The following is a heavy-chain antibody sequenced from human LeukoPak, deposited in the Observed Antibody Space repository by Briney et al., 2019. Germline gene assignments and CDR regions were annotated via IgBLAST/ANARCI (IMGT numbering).Heavy chain of an antibody. J-gene: IGHJ4*02. CDR2: ISYDGSNK. D-gene: IGHD3-16*01. CDR3: ARDPPSRGTRYFDY. V-gene: IGHV3-30*04. Sequence: GGSLRLSCAASGFTFSSYAMHWVRQAPGKGLEWVAVISYDGSNKYYADSVKGRFTISRDNSKNTLYLQVDSLRVEDTAVYYCARDPPSRGTRYFDYWGQGILVTVSS. CDR1: GFTFSSYA.